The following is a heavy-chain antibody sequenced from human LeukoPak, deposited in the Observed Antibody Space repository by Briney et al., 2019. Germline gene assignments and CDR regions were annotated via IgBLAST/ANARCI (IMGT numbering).Heavy chain of an antibody. Sequence: ASETLSLTCAVYGGSFSGYYWSWIRQPPGKGLEWIGEINHSGSTNYNPSLKSRVTISVDTSKNQFSLKLSSVTAADTAVYYCAKGGISYYGMDVWGQGTTVTVSS. V-gene: IGHV4-34*01. J-gene: IGHJ6*02. D-gene: IGHD1-26*01. CDR2: INHSGST. CDR3: AKGGISYYGMDV. CDR1: GGSFSGYY.